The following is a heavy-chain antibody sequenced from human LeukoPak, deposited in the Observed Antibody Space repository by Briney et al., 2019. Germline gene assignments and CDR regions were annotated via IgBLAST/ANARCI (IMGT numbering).Heavy chain of an antibody. Sequence: GGSLRLSCAASGFSFSSYATHWVRQAPGKGPEWVAVISSDGRDKHHADSVKGRFTISRDNSKNTLYLQMNTLRPEDAAVYFCEKDRTQIATYYFDYWGQGTLVTVSS. CDR3: EKDRTQIATYYFDY. CDR1: GFSFSSYA. D-gene: IGHD2-15*01. V-gene: IGHV3-30*01. J-gene: IGHJ4*02. CDR2: ISSDGRDK.